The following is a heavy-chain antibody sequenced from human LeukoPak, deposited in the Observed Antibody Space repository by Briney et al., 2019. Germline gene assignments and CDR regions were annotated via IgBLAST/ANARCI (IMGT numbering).Heavy chain of an antibody. V-gene: IGHV3-74*01. CDR3: AREPSFGGYYMDV. J-gene: IGHJ6*03. CDR1: GFTFSSYW. CDR2: INTDGSST. Sequence: GGSLRLSCAASGFTFSSYWMHWVRQAPGKGLVWVSRINTDGSSTSYADSVKGRFTISRDNAKNTLYLQMNSLRAEDTAVYYCAREPSFGGYYMDVWGKGTTVTVSS. D-gene: IGHD3-16*01.